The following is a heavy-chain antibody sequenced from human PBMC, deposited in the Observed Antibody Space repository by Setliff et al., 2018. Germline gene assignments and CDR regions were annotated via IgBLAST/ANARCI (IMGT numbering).Heavy chain of an antibody. J-gene: IGHJ4*02. CDR1: GFTFSFHW. V-gene: IGHV3-7*01. D-gene: IGHD1-26*01. CDR3: ARSGNYRVDY. CDR2: INQDGGGE. Sequence: PGGSLRLSCAASGFTFSFHWMSWVRQAPDKGLEWVASINQDGGGESYVDSVKGRFTISRDNSKNTLYLQMNSLRVDDTAVYYCARSGNYRVDYWGQGTLVTVSS.